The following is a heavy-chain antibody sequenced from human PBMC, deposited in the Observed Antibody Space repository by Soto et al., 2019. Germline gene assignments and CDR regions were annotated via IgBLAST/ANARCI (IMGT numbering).Heavy chain of an antibody. CDR3: GRLTGSYQLGKWFDP. J-gene: IGHJ5*02. Sequence: QVQLGQSGAEVKEPGSSVNVSCKASGGTFSSYTISWVRQAPGQGFEWMGGITPGFGSGNYAQKFQGRVTITADKSTITVYLALSSLTSADTALYYSGRLTGSYQLGKWFDPWGQGTLVTVSS. D-gene: IGHD3-9*01. CDR2: ITPGFGSG. V-gene: IGHV1-69*06. CDR1: GGTFSSYT.